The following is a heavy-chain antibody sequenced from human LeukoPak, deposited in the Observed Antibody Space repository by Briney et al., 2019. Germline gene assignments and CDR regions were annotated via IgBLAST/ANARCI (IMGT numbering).Heavy chain of an antibody. Sequence: ASVKVSCKASGYTFTGYYVHWVRQAPGQRLEWMGRINPNSGGTNYAQKFQGRVTITRDTSISTAYMELSRLRSDDTAVYYCARDQAGVAGNYYYYYGMDVWGQGTTVTVSS. CDR3: ARDQAGVAGNYYYYYGMDV. D-gene: IGHD6-19*01. J-gene: IGHJ6*02. CDR2: INPNSGGT. CDR1: GYTFTGYY. V-gene: IGHV1-2*06.